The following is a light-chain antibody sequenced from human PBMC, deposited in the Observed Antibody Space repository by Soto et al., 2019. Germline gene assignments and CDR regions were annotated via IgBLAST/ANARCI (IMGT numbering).Light chain of an antibody. CDR3: QQDGSSPWT. Sequence: ELVSTYSPATLSVYPGERATLSCRARQSITSSLAWYQQKPGQAPRLLIYGAASRATGIPDRCSGSGSGTDFTLTISRLEPEDFSVYYCQQDGSSPWTFGQGTKVDIK. V-gene: IGKV3-20*01. CDR1: QSITSS. J-gene: IGKJ1*01. CDR2: GAA.